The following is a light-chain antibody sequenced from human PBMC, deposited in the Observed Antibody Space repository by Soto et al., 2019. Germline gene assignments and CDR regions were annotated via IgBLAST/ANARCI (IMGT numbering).Light chain of an antibody. J-gene: IGLJ1*01. Sequence: QSALTQPASVSGSPGQSITISCTGTSSDVGAYNSVSWYQQHPGKAPKLMIYEVSNRASGVSDRFSVSKSGNTASLTISGLQPGDEADYHCTSYTSRSTYVFGTGTKLTVL. CDR1: SSDVGAYNS. CDR3: TSYTSRSTYV. CDR2: EVS. V-gene: IGLV2-14*01.